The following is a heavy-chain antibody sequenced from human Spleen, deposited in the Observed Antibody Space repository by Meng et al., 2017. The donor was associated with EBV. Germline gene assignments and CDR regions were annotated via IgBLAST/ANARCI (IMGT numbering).Heavy chain of an antibody. V-gene: IGHV3-23*01. CDR2: ISGSGGNT. J-gene: IGHJ4*02. CDR1: GFTFSSYA. CDR3: AKDTSRWGQPNY. Sequence: EVWWLVSGGGLVQAGGSLRLSCAASGFTFSSYAMSWVRQAPGVGLEWVSTISGSGGNTYYADSVKGRFTISRDNSKNTLYLQVNSLRAEDTAVYYCAKDTSRWGQPNYWGQGTLVTVSS. D-gene: IGHD3-16*01.